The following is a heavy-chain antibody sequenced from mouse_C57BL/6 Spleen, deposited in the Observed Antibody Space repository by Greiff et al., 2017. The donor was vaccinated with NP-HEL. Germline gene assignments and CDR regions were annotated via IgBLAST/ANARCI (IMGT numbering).Heavy chain of an antibody. D-gene: IGHD2-4*01. J-gene: IGHJ3*01. V-gene: IGHV1-80*01. CDR1: GYAFSSYW. CDR3: ARYYYDYDPFAY. CDR2: IYPGDGDT. Sequence: QVQLKQSGAELVKPGASVKISCKASGYAFSSYWMNWVKQRPGKGLEWIGQIYPGDGDTNYNGKFKGKATLTADKSSSTAYMQLSSLTSEDSAVYFCARYYYDYDPFAYWGQGTLVTVSA.